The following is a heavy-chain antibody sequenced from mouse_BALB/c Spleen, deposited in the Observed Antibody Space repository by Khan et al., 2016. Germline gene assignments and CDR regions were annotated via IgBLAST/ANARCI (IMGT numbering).Heavy chain of an antibody. CDR1: GYTFTNYG. V-gene: IGHV9-3*02. D-gene: IGHD1-1*01. J-gene: IGHJ3*01. CDR3: AEDYYGSNWFAY. Sequence: QIQLVQSGPELKKPGGTVKISCKASGYTFTNYGMNWVKQAPGKGLKWMGWINTNTGEPTYAEEFKGRFAFSLETSARTAYLQINNLKNEDTATYFCAEDYYGSNWFAYWGQGTLVTVSA. CDR2: INTNTGEP.